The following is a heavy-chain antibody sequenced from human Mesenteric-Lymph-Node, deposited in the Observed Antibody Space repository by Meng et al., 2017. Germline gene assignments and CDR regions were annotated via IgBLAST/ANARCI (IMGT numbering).Heavy chain of an antibody. D-gene: IGHD6-13*01. CDR3: ARGGGNSWYIDY. CDR1: GGSFSGYY. CDR2: INHSGST. Sequence: QVQLQQWGAGLLKPSETLSLPCAVHGGSFSGYYWSWTRQPPGKGLEWIGEINHSGSTNYNPSLKSRVTISVDTSKNQFSLKLSSVTAADTAVYYCARGGGNSWYIDYWGQGTLVTVSS. J-gene: IGHJ4*02. V-gene: IGHV4-34*01.